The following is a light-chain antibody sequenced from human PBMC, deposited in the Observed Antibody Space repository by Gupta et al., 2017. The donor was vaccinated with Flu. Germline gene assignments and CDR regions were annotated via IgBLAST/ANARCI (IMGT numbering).Light chain of an antibody. CDR1: SGSVSAVYY. Sequence: SSGSVSAVYYASWYQQTPGQAPRTLIYSTNIRSSGVPARFSGSILGNKAALTITGAQAHDEGDYYCVLYMDSGIWVFGGGTKVTVL. J-gene: IGLJ3*02. CDR2: STN. CDR3: VLYMDSGIWV. V-gene: IGLV8-61*01.